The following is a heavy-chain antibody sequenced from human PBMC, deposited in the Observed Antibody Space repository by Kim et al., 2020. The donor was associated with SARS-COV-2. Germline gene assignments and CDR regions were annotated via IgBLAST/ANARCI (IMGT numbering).Heavy chain of an antibody. Sequence: SETLSLTCSVSGGSINSGAYYWGWVRQPPGKGLEWLATSYHTGKTFYSASLKARVSMSMDPSKNQLSLRPGSATAADTATYFCARSIAVAGVSYFDFWG. CDR2: SYHTGKT. CDR1: GGSINSGAYY. V-gene: IGHV4-39*01. D-gene: IGHD6-19*01. J-gene: IGHJ4*01. CDR3: ARSIAVAGVSYFDF.